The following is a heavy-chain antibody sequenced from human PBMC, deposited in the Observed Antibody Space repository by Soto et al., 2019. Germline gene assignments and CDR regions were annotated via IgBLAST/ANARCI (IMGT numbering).Heavy chain of an antibody. J-gene: IGHJ4*02. CDR1: GYTFGSFA. Sequence: ASVKVSCKASGYTFGSFAMHWLRQAPGQRLEWLGWINAGSGDTKYSEKFQGRITITRDASATTAYLELNSLKSEDTAVYYCARVSLEAGTYTHGASDYWGQGTLVTVSS. CDR3: ARVSLEAGTYTHGASDY. D-gene: IGHD6-13*01. CDR2: INAGSGDT. V-gene: IGHV1-3*01.